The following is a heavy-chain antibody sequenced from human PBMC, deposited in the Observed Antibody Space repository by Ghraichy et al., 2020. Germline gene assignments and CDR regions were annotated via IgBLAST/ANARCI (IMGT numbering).Heavy chain of an antibody. CDR3: ARRAGGYQYFYGLDV. CDR2: IYYSGTT. CDR1: GDSIISSSYY. Sequence: SQTLSLTCGVSGDSIISSSYYWDWIRQPPGKGLEWIGSIYYSGTTYYSPPLKTRVTVSIDTSKNQFSLRLNSVTATDTAVHYCARRAGGYQYFYGLDVWGQGTTVIVSS. V-gene: IGHV4-39*01. J-gene: IGHJ6*02. D-gene: IGHD2-15*01.